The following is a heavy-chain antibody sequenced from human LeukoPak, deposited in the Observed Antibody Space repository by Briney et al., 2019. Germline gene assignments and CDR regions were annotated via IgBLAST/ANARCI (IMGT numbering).Heavy chain of an antibody. CDR3: ARGTRGSSGYYYPNYYHYYGMDV. J-gene: IGHJ6*02. CDR2: INHSGST. Sequence: SETLSLTCAVYGGSFSGYYWSWIRQPPGKGLEWIGEINHSGSTNYNPSLKSRVTISVDTSKNQFSLKLSSVTAADTAVYYCARGTRGSSGYYYPNYYHYYGMDVWGQGTTVTVSS. V-gene: IGHV4-34*01. D-gene: IGHD3-22*01. CDR1: GGSFSGYY.